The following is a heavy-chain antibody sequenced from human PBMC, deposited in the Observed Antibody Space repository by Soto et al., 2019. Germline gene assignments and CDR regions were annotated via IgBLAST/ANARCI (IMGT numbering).Heavy chain of an antibody. D-gene: IGHD3-9*01. V-gene: IGHV3-23*01. CDR3: AKGGILTGYPTAYYYYGMDV. Sequence: GGSLRLSCAASGVTFSSYAMSWGRQVPGKGLEWVSAISGSGGSTYYADSVKGRFTISRDNSKNTLYLQMNSLRAEDTAVYYCAKGGILTGYPTAYYYYGMDVWGQGTTVTVSS. CDR2: ISGSGGST. J-gene: IGHJ6*02. CDR1: GVTFSSYA.